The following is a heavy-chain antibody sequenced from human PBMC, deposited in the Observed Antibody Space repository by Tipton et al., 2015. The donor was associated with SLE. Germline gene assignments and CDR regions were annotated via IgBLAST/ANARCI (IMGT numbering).Heavy chain of an antibody. Sequence: SLRLSCTASGFSLDSHYMTWVRQPPGKGLEWVSLIFGDGDTYYADSLRGRFTIARDNAKNSLYLQISRLRAEDTAVYYCASDDDGETGTQYWGQGTLVTVSS. CDR2: IFGDGDT. V-gene: IGHV3-66*01. CDR1: GFSLDSHY. J-gene: IGHJ4*02. D-gene: IGHD4-17*01. CDR3: ASDDDGETGTQY.